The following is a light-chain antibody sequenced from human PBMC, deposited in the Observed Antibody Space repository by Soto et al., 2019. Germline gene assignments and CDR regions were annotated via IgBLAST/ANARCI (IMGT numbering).Light chain of an antibody. Sequence: DIVMTQSPDSLAVSLSERATINCKSSQSIVYSFNKNHLAWYQQKPGQPPKLLIYWASTRESGVPDRFSGRGSRTDFTLTISGLHAEDVAVYYCQQYYEVPWTFGQGTKVEI. CDR2: WAS. V-gene: IGKV4-1*01. CDR3: QQYYEVPWT. CDR1: QSIVYSFNKNH. J-gene: IGKJ1*01.